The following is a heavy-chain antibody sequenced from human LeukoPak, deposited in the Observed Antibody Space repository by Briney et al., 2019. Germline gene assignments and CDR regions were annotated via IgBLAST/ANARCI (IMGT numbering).Heavy chain of an antibody. J-gene: IGHJ6*02. CDR3: AREPPRGGYGMDV. Sequence: SATLSLTCTVSGGSISSYYWSWIRQPARKGLEWIGRIYTSGSTNYNPSLKSRVTMSVDTSKNQFSLKLSSVTAADTAVYYCAREPPRGGYGMDVWGQGTTVTVSS. D-gene: IGHD3-10*01. CDR2: IYTSGST. CDR1: GGSISSYY. V-gene: IGHV4-4*07.